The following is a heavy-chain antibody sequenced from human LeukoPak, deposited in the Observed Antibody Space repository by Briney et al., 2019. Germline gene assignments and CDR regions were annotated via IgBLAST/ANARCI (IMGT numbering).Heavy chain of an antibody. Sequence: AGGSLRLSCAASGFTVSSNYMSWVRQAPGKGLEWVSVIYSGGSTYYADSVKGRFTISRDNSKNTLYLQMNSLRAEDTAVYYCAKDGSSGYDMNWGQGTLVTVSS. J-gene: IGHJ4*02. CDR2: IYSGGST. CDR1: GFTVSSNY. CDR3: AKDGSSGYDMN. D-gene: IGHD5-12*01. V-gene: IGHV3-53*05.